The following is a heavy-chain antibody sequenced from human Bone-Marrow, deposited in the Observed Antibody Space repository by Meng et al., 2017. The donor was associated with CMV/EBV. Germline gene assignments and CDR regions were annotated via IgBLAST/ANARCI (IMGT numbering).Heavy chain of an antibody. D-gene: IGHD2-2*01. V-gene: IGHV4-39*07. CDR3: ARLSPLLLYLPQLGLDP. CDR1: GGSISSSSYY. Sequence: SETLSLTCTVSGGSISSSSYYWGWIRQPPGKGLEWIGSIYYSGSTYYNPSLKSRVTISVDTSKNQFSLKLSSVTAADTAVYYCARLSPLLLYLPQLGLDPWGQGTLVTVSS. CDR2: IYYSGST. J-gene: IGHJ5*02.